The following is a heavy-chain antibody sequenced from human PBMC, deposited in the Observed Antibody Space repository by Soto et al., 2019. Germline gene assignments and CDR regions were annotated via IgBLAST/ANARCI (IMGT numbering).Heavy chain of an antibody. CDR1: GYDFTTLW. D-gene: IGHD4-17*01. V-gene: IGHV5-51*01. CDR2: IYPGDSDA. CDR3: ATVTTISTYRDYYFDY. J-gene: IGHJ4*02. Sequence: PGESLKISCMGSGYDFTTLWIAWVRQTPEKGLEWVGIIYPGDSDARYNPSFEGLVVISVNNLITTAYLQWGSLKASDTAIYFCATVTTISTYRDYYFDYWGQGTPVTVSS.